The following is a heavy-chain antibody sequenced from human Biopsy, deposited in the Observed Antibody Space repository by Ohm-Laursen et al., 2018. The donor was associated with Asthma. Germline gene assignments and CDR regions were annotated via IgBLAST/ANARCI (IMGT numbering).Heavy chain of an antibody. CDR1: GFTFRSYA. CDR3: ARVDGVVEAATRLGGMDV. CDR2: ISFDGSNK. D-gene: IGHD2-15*01. J-gene: IGHJ6*02. V-gene: IGHV3-30*04. Sequence: SLRLSCAASGFTFRSYAMHWVRQTPAKGLEWVAVISFDGSNKYYADSVKGRFTISRDNSKNTLYLQMTSQSAEDSAVYYCARVDGVVEAATRLGGMDVWGQGTTVAVS.